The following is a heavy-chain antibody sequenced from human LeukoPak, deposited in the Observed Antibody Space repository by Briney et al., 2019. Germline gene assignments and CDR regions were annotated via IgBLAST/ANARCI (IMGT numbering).Heavy chain of an antibody. CDR2: IYPRDGST. Sequence: ASVKVSCKASGYSFTSNYIHWVRQAPGQGLEWMGMIYPRDGSTSYAQKFQGRVTVTRDTSTSTVHMELSGLRSEDTAVYYCARDKRYSSGWYDDYWGQGTLVTVSS. D-gene: IGHD6-19*01. CDR3: ARDKRYSSGWYDDY. J-gene: IGHJ4*02. V-gene: IGHV1-46*01. CDR1: GYSFTSNY.